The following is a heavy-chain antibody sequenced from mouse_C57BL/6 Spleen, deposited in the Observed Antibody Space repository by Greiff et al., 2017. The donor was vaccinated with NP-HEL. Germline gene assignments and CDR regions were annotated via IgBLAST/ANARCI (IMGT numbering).Heavy chain of an antibody. V-gene: IGHV1-59*01. CDR1: GYTFTSYW. CDR3: ARWDYYGSSRAMDY. D-gene: IGHD1-1*01. J-gene: IGHJ4*01. CDR2: IDPSDSYT. Sequence: VQLQQPGAELVRPGTSVKLSCKASGYTFTSYWMHWVKQRPGQGLEWIGVIDPSDSYTNYNQKFKGKATLTVDTSSSTAYMQLSSLTSEDSAVYYCARWDYYGSSRAMDYWGQGTSVTVSS.